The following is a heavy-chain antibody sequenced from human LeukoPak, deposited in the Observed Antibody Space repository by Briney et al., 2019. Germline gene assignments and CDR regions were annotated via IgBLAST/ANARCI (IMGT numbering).Heavy chain of an antibody. J-gene: IGHJ4*02. D-gene: IGHD3-3*01. CDR3: AKGKTGRFLEWLLFDH. V-gene: IGHV3-23*01. Sequence: GGSLRLSCVVSGFTFSSYAMSWVRESPGKGLEWVSTISGSGGNTYFADSVKGRFTITRDNSKNTLYLQMDSLRADDTAVYYCAKGKTGRFLEWLLFDHWGQGTLVTVSS. CDR1: GFTFSSYA. CDR2: ISGSGGNT.